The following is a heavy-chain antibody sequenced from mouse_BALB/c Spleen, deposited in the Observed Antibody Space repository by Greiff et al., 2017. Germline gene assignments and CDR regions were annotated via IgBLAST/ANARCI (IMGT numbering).Heavy chain of an antibody. Sequence: VQLQESGAELAKPGASVKMSCKASGYTFTSYWMHWVKQRPGQGLEWIGYINPSTGYTEYNQKFKDKATLTADKSSSTAYMQLSSLTSEDSAVYYCARYYGNYCCYAMDYWGQGTSVTVSS. V-gene: IGHV1-7*01. CDR1: GYTFTSYW. CDR2: INPSTGYT. D-gene: IGHD2-1*01. J-gene: IGHJ4*01. CDR3: ARYYGNYCCYAMDY.